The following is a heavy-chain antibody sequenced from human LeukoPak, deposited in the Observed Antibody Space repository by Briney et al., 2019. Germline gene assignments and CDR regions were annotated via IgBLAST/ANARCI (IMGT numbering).Heavy chain of an antibody. Sequence: GGSLRLSCAASGFTFSSYGMSWVRQAPGKGLEWVSAISGSGGSTYYADSVKGRFTISRDNSKNTLYLQMNSLRAEDTALYYCAKDRAFGQFLWGNDYWGQGTLVTVSS. V-gene: IGHV3-23*01. CDR1: GFTFSSYG. CDR2: ISGSGGST. CDR3: AKDRAFGQFLWGNDY. J-gene: IGHJ4*02. D-gene: IGHD3-10*01.